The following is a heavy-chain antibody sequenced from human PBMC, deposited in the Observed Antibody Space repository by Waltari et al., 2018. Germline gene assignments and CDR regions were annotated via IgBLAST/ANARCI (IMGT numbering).Heavy chain of an antibody. D-gene: IGHD6-13*01. CDR2: IRYDGSNK. V-gene: IGHV3-30*02. Sequence: SYGMHWVRQAPGKGLEWVAFIRYDGSNKYYADSVKGRFTISRDNSKNTLYLQMNSLRAEDTAVYYCAKGAYSSSWPPRAPGTRGWGVGYYGMDVWGQGTTVTVSS. CDR1: SYG. J-gene: IGHJ6*02. CDR3: AKGAYSSSWPPRAPGTRGWGVGYYGMDV.